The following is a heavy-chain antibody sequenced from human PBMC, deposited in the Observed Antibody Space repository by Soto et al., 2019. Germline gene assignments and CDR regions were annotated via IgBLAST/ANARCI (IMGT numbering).Heavy chain of an antibody. CDR3: TTAGVHSGSYHWFDP. J-gene: IGHJ5*02. CDR2: IKSNSHGAAT. D-gene: IGHD1-26*01. Sequence: GGSLRLSCEASGFTFSVAWMNWVRQAPGKGLEWVGRIKSNSHGAATDYTSPVRGRFTISRDDSKNTLYLQMSSLKTEDTAVYYCTTAGVHSGSYHWFDPWGPGTLVTVSS. CDR1: GFTFSVAW. V-gene: IGHV3-15*07.